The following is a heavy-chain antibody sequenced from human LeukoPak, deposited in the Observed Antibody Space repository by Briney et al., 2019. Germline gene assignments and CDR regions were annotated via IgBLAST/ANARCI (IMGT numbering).Heavy chain of an antibody. J-gene: IGHJ4*02. D-gene: IGHD2-21*01. V-gene: IGHV3-21*01. CDR1: GFTFSTYS. CDR2: ISSSSSFI. Sequence: GGSLRLSCAASGFTFSTYSMNWVRQAPGKGLEWVSSISSSSSFIYYADSVKGRFTISRDNAKNSLYLQMNSLRAEDTAVYYCARPRRPYCGGDCYSSFDYWGQGTLVTVSS. CDR3: ARPRRPYCGGDCYSSFDY.